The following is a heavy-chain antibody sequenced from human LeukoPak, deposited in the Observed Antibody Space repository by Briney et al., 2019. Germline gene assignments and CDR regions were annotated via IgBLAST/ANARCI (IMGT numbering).Heavy chain of an antibody. D-gene: IGHD2-2*01. CDR2: ISYDGSNK. CDR3: ARVGVAWDIVVVPAAGYFQH. V-gene: IGHV3-30*04. J-gene: IGHJ1*01. CDR1: GFTFSSYA. Sequence: GGSLRRSCAASGFTFSSYAMHWVRQAPGKGLEWVAVISYDGSNKYYADSVKGRFTISRDNSKNTLYLQMNSLRAEDTAVYYCARVGVAWDIVVVPAAGYFQHWGQGTLVTVSS.